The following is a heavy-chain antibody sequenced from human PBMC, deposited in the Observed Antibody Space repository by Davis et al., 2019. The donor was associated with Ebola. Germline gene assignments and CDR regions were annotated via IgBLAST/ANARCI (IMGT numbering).Heavy chain of an antibody. J-gene: IGHJ2*01. Sequence: PGGSLRLSCAASGFTFSSYAMSWVRQAPGKGLEWVSAISGSGGSTYYADSVKGRFTISRDNSKNTLYLQMNSLRAEDTAVYYCARGPSVTFHWYFDLWGRGTLVTVSS. CDR3: ARGPSVTFHWYFDL. V-gene: IGHV3-23*01. CDR1: GFTFSSYA. CDR2: ISGSGGST. D-gene: IGHD5/OR15-5a*01.